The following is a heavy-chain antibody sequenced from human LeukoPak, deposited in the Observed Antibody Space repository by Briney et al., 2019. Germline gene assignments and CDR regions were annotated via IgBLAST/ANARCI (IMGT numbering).Heavy chain of an antibody. D-gene: IGHD1-14*01. V-gene: IGHV4-59*08. J-gene: IGHJ5*01. CDR3: ARRTAKWNHRSPEFDP. CDR1: GGSISGYY. CDR2: IYFGGTT. Sequence: SDTLSLTCTVSGGSISGYYWSWIRQPPGKGLEWIGDIYFGGTTNYKTSLKSRVTISLHTSTNQFSLNLTSVTAADTAEYFCARRTAKWNHRSPEFDPWGQGTLVIVSS.